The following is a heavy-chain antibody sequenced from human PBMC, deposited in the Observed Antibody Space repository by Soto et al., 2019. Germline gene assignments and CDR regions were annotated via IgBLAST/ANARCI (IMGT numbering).Heavy chain of an antibody. J-gene: IGHJ4*02. Sequence: GASVKVSCKASGGTFSSYTISWVRQAPGQGLEWMGRIIPILGIANYAQKFQGRVTITADKSTSTAYMELSSLRSEDTAVYYCATRITSRYSYGLLYYFDYWGQGTLVTVSS. CDR1: GGTFSSYT. V-gene: IGHV1-69*02. D-gene: IGHD5-18*01. CDR3: ATRITSRYSYGLLYYFDY. CDR2: IIPILGIA.